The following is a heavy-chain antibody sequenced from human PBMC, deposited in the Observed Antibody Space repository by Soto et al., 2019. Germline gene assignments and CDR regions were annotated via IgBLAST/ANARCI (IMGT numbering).Heavy chain of an antibody. Sequence: PGGSLILSCAASGFTFSSYSMSWVRQAPGKGLEWVSAISGSGGSTYYTDSVKGRSTISRDNSKNTLYLQMNSLRAEDTAVYYCAKWRSREHMDVWGQGTTVTVSS. V-gene: IGHV3-23*01. D-gene: IGHD6-13*01. CDR2: ISGSGGST. CDR3: AKWRSREHMDV. J-gene: IGHJ6*02. CDR1: GFTFSSYS.